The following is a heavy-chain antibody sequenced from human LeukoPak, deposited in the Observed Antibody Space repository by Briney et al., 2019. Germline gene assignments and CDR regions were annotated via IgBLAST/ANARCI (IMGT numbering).Heavy chain of an antibody. J-gene: IGHJ4*02. CDR3: ARESESSFQGLSGY. V-gene: IGHV1-46*02. CDR2: LNPSSGRT. D-gene: IGHD3-22*01. Sequence: ASVKVSCKASGYSFNTYYMHGVRQAPGQGLEWMGILNPSSGRTSSAQKFQDRVTMTRDTSTSTVYMELSSLRSEDTAVYYCARESESSFQGLSGYWGQGTLVTVSS. CDR1: GYSFNTYY.